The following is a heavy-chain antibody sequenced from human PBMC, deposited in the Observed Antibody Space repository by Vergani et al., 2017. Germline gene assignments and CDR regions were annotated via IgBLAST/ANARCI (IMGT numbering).Heavy chain of an antibody. CDR2: IYAGDSDV. V-gene: IGHV5-51*03. CDR3: AKTHDFSSLYSSYNWFDP. CDR1: GYSITNYW. Sequence: EVQLVQSGAEVKKPGESLKISCQGSGYSITNYWIAWVRQRPGKGLEWMGIIYAGDSDVRYSPSFQGQVTMSVDKSLSTAYLQWSSLKASDTATYYCAKTHDFSSLYSSYNWFDPWGQGTQVTLSS. J-gene: IGHJ5*02. D-gene: IGHD3-3*01.